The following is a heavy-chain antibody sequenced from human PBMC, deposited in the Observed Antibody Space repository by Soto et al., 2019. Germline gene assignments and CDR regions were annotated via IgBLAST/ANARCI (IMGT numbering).Heavy chain of an antibody. CDR2: INHSGST. Sequence: SXTLSLTCAVYGGSFSGYYCSWIRQPPGKGLEWIGEINHSGSTNYNPSLKSRVTISVDTSKNQFSLKLRSVTAADTAVYYCARTTTYDAFDIWGQGTRVTVSS. D-gene: IGHD1-26*01. V-gene: IGHV4-34*01. CDR3: ARTTTYDAFDI. CDR1: GGSFSGYY. J-gene: IGHJ3*02.